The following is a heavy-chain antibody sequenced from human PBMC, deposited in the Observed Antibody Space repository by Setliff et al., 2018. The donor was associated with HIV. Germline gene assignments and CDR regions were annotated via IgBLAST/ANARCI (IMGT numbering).Heavy chain of an antibody. V-gene: IGHV4-31*03. CDR1: GGSINTGHYY. D-gene: IGHD3-10*01. J-gene: IGHJ4*02. CDR2: IYYTGNT. Sequence: SETLSFTCTVSGGSINTGHYYWSWIRHHPGKGLEWIAYIYYTGNTYFNPSLKSRITISIDTSKNQFSLKMSSVTAADTAVYYCARDRYAGEIDYWGQGTLVTVSS. CDR3: ARDRYAGEIDY.